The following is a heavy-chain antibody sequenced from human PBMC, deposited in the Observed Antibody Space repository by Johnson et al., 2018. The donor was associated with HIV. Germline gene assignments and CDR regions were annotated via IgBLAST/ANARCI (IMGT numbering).Heavy chain of an antibody. CDR1: GFTFSSYA. D-gene: IGHD6-6*01. V-gene: IGHV3-23*04. CDR2: ISGTGFSP. J-gene: IGHJ3*01. CDR3: ARDHSSSAFWRDAFDV. Sequence: VQLVESGGGLVQPGGSLRLSCAASGFTFSSYAMSWVRQAPGKGLEWVSAISGTGFSPYYADAVQGRFTISRDNSKSTVYLQMNTLRVEDTALYYRARDHSSSAFWRDAFDVWGQGTMVTVSS.